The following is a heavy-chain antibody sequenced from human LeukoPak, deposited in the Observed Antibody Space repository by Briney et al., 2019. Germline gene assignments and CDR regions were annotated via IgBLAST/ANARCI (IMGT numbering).Heavy chain of an antibody. Sequence: SETLSLTCTVSGGSISDSNYYWTWIRHHPGKGLEWIGYVYYGGSTYQNPSLERRVTISVDTSKNQFSLNLSSVTAADTAVYFCARDSRASGYYYYYGMDVWGQGTTVTVSS. CDR1: GGSISDSNYY. J-gene: IGHJ6*02. CDR2: VYYGGST. V-gene: IGHV4-31*03. CDR3: ARDSRASGYYYYYGMDV. D-gene: IGHD1-26*01.